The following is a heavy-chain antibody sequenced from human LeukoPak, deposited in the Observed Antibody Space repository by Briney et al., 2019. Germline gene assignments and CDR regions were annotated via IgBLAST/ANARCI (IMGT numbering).Heavy chain of an antibody. Sequence: PSQTLSLTCTVSGGSISSGDYYWSWIRQPPGKGLEWIGYIYYSGSTYYNPSLKSRVTISVDTSKNQFSLKLSSVTAADTAVYYCARGCTSRGVIIRRHWFDPWGQGTLVTASS. D-gene: IGHD3-10*01. CDR2: IYYSGST. V-gene: IGHV4-30-4*08. CDR3: ARGCTSRGVIIRRHWFDP. CDR1: GGSISSGDYY. J-gene: IGHJ5*02.